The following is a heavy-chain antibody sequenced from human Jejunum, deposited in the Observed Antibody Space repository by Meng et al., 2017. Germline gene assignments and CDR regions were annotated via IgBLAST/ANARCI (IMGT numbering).Heavy chain of an antibody. D-gene: IGHD6-6*01. Sequence: QVQLQESGPGLVKPSGTLSLTCAVSGASISSSNWWSWVRQSPGKGLEWIGYIHHSGITYYNPSLRSRLLISIDTSKRQLSLTLNSVTAADTALYYCATIQSSPHFFNYWGQGTLVTVSS. V-gene: IGHV4-4*02. CDR2: IHHSGIT. CDR1: GASISSSNW. CDR3: ATIQSSPHFFNY. J-gene: IGHJ4*02.